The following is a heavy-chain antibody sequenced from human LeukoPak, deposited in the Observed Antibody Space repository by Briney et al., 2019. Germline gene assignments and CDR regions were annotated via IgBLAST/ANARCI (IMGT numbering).Heavy chain of an antibody. CDR3: AKDIQPYSSSWYVSFDY. V-gene: IGHV3-9*01. Sequence: GGSLRLSCAASGFTFDDYAMHWVRQATGKGLEWVSGISWNSGSIGYADSVKGRFTISRDNAKNSLYLQMNSLRAEDTALYYCAKDIQPYSSSWYVSFDYWGQGTLVTVSS. CDR1: GFTFDDYA. CDR2: ISWNSGSI. D-gene: IGHD6-13*01. J-gene: IGHJ4*02.